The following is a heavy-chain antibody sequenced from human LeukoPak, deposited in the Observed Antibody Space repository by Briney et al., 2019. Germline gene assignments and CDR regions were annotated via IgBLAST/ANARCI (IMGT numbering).Heavy chain of an antibody. CDR1: GFTFSSYW. D-gene: IGHD3-3*01. CDR3: ARDRLRFLEWSPDAFDI. J-gene: IGHJ3*02. CDR2: IKQDGGEK. V-gene: IGHV3-7*01. Sequence: GGSLRLSCAASGFTFSSYWMSWVRQAPGKGLEWVANIKQDGGEKYYVDSVKDRFTISRDNAKNSLYLQMNSLRAEDTAVYYCARDRLRFLEWSPDAFDIWGQGTMVTVSS.